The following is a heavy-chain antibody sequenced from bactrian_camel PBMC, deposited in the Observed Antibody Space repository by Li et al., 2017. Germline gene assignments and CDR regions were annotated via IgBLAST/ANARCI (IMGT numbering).Heavy chain of an antibody. CDR3: AAGRAEGRWCPVEATTSELFAY. V-gene: IGHV3S53*01. CDR2: IASDGIT. Sequence: HVQLVESGGGSVHAGGSLRLSCVVSGFISRRYCMGWFRQAPGQEREGVAGIASDGITTYASSVKGRFTISYDNAKNTLYLQMSSLKPEDTAMYYCAAGRAEGRWCPVEATTSELFAYRGQGTQVTVS. J-gene: IGHJ4*01. CDR1: GFISRRYC. D-gene: IGHD1*01.